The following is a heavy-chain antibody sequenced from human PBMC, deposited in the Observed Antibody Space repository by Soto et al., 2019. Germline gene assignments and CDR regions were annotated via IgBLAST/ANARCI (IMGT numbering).Heavy chain of an antibody. CDR2: TSNSGSTI. D-gene: IGHD1-1*01. CDR3: ARGGGWWNAYDY. J-gene: IGHJ4*02. Sequence: PGGSLRLSCAASGFTFSDNYMSWIRQAPGKGLEWVSYTSNSGSTIYYADSVKGRFTISRDNAKNLLYLQMNSLRAEDTAVYYCARGGGWWNAYDYWGQGTLVTVSS. CDR1: GFTFSDNY. V-gene: IGHV3-11*01.